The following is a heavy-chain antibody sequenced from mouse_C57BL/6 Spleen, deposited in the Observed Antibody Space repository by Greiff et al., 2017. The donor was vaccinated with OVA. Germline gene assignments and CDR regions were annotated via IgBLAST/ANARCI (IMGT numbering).Heavy chain of an antibody. J-gene: IGHJ3*01. CDR2: IYPGDGDT. D-gene: IGHD2-4*01. CDR3: ARGDYVPFAY. V-gene: IGHV1-82*01. CDR1: GYAFSSSW. Sequence: QVQLQQSGPELVKPGASVKISCKASGYAFSSSWMNWVKQRPGKGLEWIGRIYPGDGDTNYNGKFKGKATLTADKSSSTAYMQLSSLTSEDSAVYFCARGDYVPFAYWGQGTLVTVSA.